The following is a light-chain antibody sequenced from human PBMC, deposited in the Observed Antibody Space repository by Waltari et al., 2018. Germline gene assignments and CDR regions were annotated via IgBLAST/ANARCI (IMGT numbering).Light chain of an antibody. CDR2: EAT. CDR1: STDLASYNL. CDR3: CSYTGSSTSYG. V-gene: IGLV2-23*01. Sequence: QSALSQPASVSGSPGQSLTITCTGASTDLASYNLVAWYQHHPNRAPKLIIYEATKRPAGISHRVSGAESGAAASLRISGLQADDEADYYCCSYTGSSTSYGCGGGTKVTVL. J-gene: IGLJ1*01.